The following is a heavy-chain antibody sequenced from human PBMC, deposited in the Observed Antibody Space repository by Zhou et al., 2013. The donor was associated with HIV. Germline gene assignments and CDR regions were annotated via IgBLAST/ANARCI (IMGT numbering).Heavy chain of an antibody. J-gene: IGHJ4*02. Sequence: QVQLVQSGGEVKKPGASVTVSCTASGYTFTSYGISWVRQAPGQGLEWMGWISTYNGNTHFAQKFQGRITISTDTSAKTAYLQLRSLKSDDTATYYCAKVVHYYDGWGLDSWGQGTLVTV. D-gene: IGHD3-16*01. V-gene: IGHV1-18*01. CDR2: ISTYNGNT. CDR3: AKVVHYYDGWGLDS. CDR1: GYTFTSYG.